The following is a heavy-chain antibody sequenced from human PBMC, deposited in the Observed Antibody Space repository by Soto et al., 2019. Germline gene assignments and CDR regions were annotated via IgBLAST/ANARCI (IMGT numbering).Heavy chain of an antibody. CDR1: GGTFSSYA. Sequence: QVQLVQSGAEVKKPGSSVKVSCKASGGTFSSYAISWVRQAPGQGLEWMGGIIPIFGTANYAQKYQGRVTITAAETTITAYRELSSLRSEDTAVYYCASCPGYDWRGHFDYWGQGTLVTVSS. CDR2: IIPIFGTA. D-gene: IGHD5-12*01. J-gene: IGHJ4*02. V-gene: IGHV1-69*12. CDR3: ASCPGYDWRGHFDY.